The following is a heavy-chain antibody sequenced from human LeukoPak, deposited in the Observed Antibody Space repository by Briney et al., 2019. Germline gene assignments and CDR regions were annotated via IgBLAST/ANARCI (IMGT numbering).Heavy chain of an antibody. CDR1: GFTFSSYA. V-gene: IGHV3-23*01. CDR2: ISGSGGST. Sequence: PGGSLRLSCAASGFTFSSYAMSWVRQAPGKGLEWVSAISGSGGSTYYADSVKGRFTISRDNSKNTLNLQMNSLRAEDTAVYYCAKDGDFWSGYYLDYWGQGTLVTVSS. CDR3: AKDGDFWSGYYLDY. D-gene: IGHD3-3*01. J-gene: IGHJ4*02.